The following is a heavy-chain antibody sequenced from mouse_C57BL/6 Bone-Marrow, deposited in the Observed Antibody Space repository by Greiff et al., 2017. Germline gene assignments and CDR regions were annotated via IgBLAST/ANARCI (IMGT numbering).Heavy chain of an antibody. CDR2: IYPGSGNT. J-gene: IGHJ2*01. Sequence: VQLVESGAELVRPGASVKLSCKASGYTFTDYYINWVKQRPGQGLEWIARIYPGSGNTYYNEKFKGKATLTAEKSSSTAYMQLSSLTSEDSAVYFCARSPLLLFDYWGQGTTLTVSS. V-gene: IGHV1-76*01. CDR1: GYTFTDYY. D-gene: IGHD1-1*01. CDR3: ARSPLLLFDY.